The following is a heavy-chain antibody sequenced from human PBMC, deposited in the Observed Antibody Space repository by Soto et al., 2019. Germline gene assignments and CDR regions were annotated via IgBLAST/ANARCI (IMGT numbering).Heavy chain of an antibody. V-gene: IGHV1-8*01. D-gene: IGHD3-16*02. CDR1: GYSFSMYD. J-gene: IGHJ4*02. Sequence: GASVKVSCKTSGYSFSMYDINWVRQATGQGPEWMGWMNPDNENTGYAQKFQGRVTMTRDTSTGTAYMDLTSLTSEDTAVYYCAVKGAHGAYPLDSWGQGTLVTVSS. CDR3: AVKGAHGAYPLDS. CDR2: MNPDNENT.